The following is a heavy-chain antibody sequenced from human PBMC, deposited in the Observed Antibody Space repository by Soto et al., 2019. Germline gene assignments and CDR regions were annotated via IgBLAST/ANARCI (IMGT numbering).Heavy chain of an antibody. CDR1: GGSFSGYY. CDR3: ARGNIVVVPAARYYYYYMDV. D-gene: IGHD2-2*01. J-gene: IGHJ6*03. Sequence: SETLSLTCAVYGGSFSGYYWSWIRQPPGKGLEWIGEINHSGSTNYNPSLKSRVTISVVTSKNQFSLKLSSVTAADTAVYYCARGNIVVVPAARYYYYYMDVWGKGTTVTVSS. CDR2: INHSGST. V-gene: IGHV4-34*01.